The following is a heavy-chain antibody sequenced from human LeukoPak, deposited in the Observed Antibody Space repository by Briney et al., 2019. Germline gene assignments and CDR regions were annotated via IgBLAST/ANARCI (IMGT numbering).Heavy chain of an antibody. Sequence: SETLSLTCTVSGGSISSYYWSWIRQPPGKGLEWIGSIYYRGSTYYNASVKSRVTISIDTSKNQFSLRLRSVIAADTAMYYCTRDTGYYDSSGYGAFDIWGQGTMVTVYS. CDR2: IYYRGST. D-gene: IGHD3-22*01. CDR1: GGSISSYY. J-gene: IGHJ3*02. V-gene: IGHV4-59*12. CDR3: TRDTGYYDSSGYGAFDI.